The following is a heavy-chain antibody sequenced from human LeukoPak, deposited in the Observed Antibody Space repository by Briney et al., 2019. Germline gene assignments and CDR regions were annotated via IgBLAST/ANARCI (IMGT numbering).Heavy chain of an antibody. J-gene: IGHJ4*02. Sequence: QPGRSLRLSCAASGFTLSSYAMHWVRQAPGKGLEWVAVISYDGSNKYYADSVKGRFTITRDNPKNTLYLQMNSLRAEDTAVYYCARDISSGYFDYWGQGTPLTVSS. V-gene: IGHV3-30*01. CDR2: ISYDGSNK. D-gene: IGHD3-10*01. CDR1: GFTLSSYA. CDR3: ARDISSGYFDY.